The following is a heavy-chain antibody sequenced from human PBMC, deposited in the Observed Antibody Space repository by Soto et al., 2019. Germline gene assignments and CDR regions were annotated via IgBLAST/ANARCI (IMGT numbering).Heavy chain of an antibody. J-gene: IGHJ4*02. CDR3: ATSRPTNHWSGFDY. D-gene: IGHD2-8*02. CDR1: GFTFSDHY. Sequence: EVQLVESGGGLVQPGGSLRLSCAASGFTFSDHYMDWVRQAPGKGLEWVGRIRNKRYDYTTAYAASVKGRFTISRDESQSSVFLQIDSPRTEDTAVYYCATSRPTNHWSGFDYWGQGTLVSVSS. CDR2: IRNKRYDYTT. V-gene: IGHV3-72*01.